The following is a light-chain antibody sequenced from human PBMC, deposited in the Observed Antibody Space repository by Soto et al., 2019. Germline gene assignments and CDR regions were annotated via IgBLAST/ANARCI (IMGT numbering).Light chain of an antibody. CDR1: SSDVGGYNY. CDR2: EVS. CDR3: SSYTSSSTQV. J-gene: IGLJ1*01. V-gene: IGLV2-14*01. Sequence: QSALTQPASVSGSPGQSITISCTGTSSDVGGYNYVSWYQQYPGKAPKLILYEVSNRPSGVSNRLSGSKSGNTASMTISGLQAEDEADYYCSSYTSSSTQVFGTGTKLTVL.